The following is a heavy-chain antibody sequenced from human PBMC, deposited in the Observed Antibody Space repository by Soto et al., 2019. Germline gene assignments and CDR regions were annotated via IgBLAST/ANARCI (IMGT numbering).Heavy chain of an antibody. CDR2: IWYDGSNK. J-gene: IGHJ4*02. CDR1: GFTFSSYG. CDR3: AREYYDFWSGYSPLHPLSGY. Sequence: QVQLVESGGGVVQPGRSLRLSCAASGFTFSSYGMHWVRQAPGKGLEWVAVIWYDGSNKYYADSVKGRFTISRDNSKNTLYRHRNSLRAEDTAVYYCAREYYDFWSGYSPLHPLSGYWGQGTLVTVSS. V-gene: IGHV3-33*01. D-gene: IGHD3-3*01.